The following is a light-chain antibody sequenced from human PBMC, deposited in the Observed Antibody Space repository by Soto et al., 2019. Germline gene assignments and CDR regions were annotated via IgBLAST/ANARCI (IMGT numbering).Light chain of an antibody. CDR2: GAS. V-gene: IGKV1-33*01. J-gene: IGKJ3*01. CDR3: QHYNNLPPFT. Sequence: DIQMTQSPSSLSASVGARVSITCQASQDIRTSLSWFQHKPGRAPKLLIYGASYLETGVPSRFRGGGSGTNFTFTITSLQPGDIATYYCQHYNNLPPFTFGPGTIVDIK. CDR1: QDIRTS.